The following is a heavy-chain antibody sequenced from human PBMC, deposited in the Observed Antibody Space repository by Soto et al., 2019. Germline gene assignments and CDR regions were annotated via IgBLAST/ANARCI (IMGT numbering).Heavy chain of an antibody. CDR3: ARVKGRIAPYSMDV. Sequence: EVQLVESGGGLVQPGGSLRLSCAASGFSFSSYWMSWVRQAPGKGLEWVANIKQDGSEKYYVDSVKGRFTISRDNAKNSLYLQMNSLRAEDTAVYYCARVKGRIAPYSMDVWGLGTTVTVSS. D-gene: IGHD2-15*01. V-gene: IGHV3-7*01. CDR1: GFSFSSYW. CDR2: IKQDGSEK. J-gene: IGHJ6*02.